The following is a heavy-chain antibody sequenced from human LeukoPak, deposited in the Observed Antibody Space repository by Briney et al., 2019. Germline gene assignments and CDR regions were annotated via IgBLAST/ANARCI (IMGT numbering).Heavy chain of an antibody. CDR3: ARDLHYDILTGYSPFDY. D-gene: IGHD3-9*01. J-gene: IGHJ4*02. CDR2: MNPNSGNT. V-gene: IGHV1-8*01. CDR1: GYTFTSYD. Sequence: GASVKVSCKASGYTFTSYDINWVRQATGQGLEWMGWMNPNSGNTGYAQKFQGRVTMTRNTSISTAYMELSSLRSEDTAVYYCARDLHYDILTGYSPFDYWGQGTLVTVSS.